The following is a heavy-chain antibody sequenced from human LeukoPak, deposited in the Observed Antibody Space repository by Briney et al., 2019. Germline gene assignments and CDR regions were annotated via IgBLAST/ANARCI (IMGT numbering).Heavy chain of an antibody. J-gene: IGHJ4*02. D-gene: IGHD4-23*01. Sequence: GGSLRLSCAASGFTFRSNTMSWVRQAPGKGLEWVSSISSSSSYIYYADSVKGRFTISRDNAKNSLYLQMNSLRAEDTAVYYCAMSVGGNSGEYFDYWGQGTLVTVSS. V-gene: IGHV3-21*01. CDR3: AMSVGGNSGEYFDY. CDR2: ISSSSSYI. CDR1: GFTFRSNT.